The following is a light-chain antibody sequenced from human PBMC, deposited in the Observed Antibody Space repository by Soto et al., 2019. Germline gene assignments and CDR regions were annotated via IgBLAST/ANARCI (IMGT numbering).Light chain of an antibody. CDR1: TSDVGAYNY. V-gene: IGLV2-14*01. CDR3: SSKTSSSSPSV. Sequence: QSALTQPASVSGSPGQSITISCTGSTSDVGAYNYVSWYKHHPGQAPQLMIYEASNRPSGVSNRFSGSKSGNTASLTISGLQADDEGDYYCSSKTSSSSPSVFGTGTQLTVL. J-gene: IGLJ1*01. CDR2: EAS.